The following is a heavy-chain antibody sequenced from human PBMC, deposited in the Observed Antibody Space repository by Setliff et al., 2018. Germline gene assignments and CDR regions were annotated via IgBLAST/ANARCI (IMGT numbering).Heavy chain of an antibody. J-gene: IGHJ6*03. D-gene: IGHD3-10*01. V-gene: IGHV4-4*08. CDR1: GGSISNFY. Sequence: PSETLSLTCSVSGGSISNFYRSWIRQPPGKGLEWIGSISPGRSINYNPSLRSRVTISGDTSKNQISLNLSSGTAADTAVYYCARDRRDYIGAGSSEIDYYYYYYMDVWGKGTTVTVSS. CDR2: ISPGRSI. CDR3: ARDRRDYIGAGSSEIDYYYYYYMDV.